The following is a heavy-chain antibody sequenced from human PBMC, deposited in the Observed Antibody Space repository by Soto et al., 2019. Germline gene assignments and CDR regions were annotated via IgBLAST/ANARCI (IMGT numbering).Heavy chain of an antibody. CDR1: GFTFSTHG. D-gene: IGHD3-22*01. J-gene: IGHJ4*02. CDR3: ARWTGHSNGYYDY. V-gene: IGHV3-33*01. CDR2: IWFDGSRT. Sequence: GGSLSLSCAASGFTFSTHGMHWVRQAPGKGLEWVAVIWFDGSRTYYADSVKGRLTISRDNSKNTVDLQMNSLRVEDTAVYYCARWTGHSNGYYDYWGRGTLVTVSS.